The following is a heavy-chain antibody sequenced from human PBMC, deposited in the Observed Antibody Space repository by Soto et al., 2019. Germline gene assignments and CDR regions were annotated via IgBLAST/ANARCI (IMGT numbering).Heavy chain of an antibody. CDR3: ATPASLWWVDQY. Sequence: GASVKVSCKGSGCTFTSYYMHGVGQAGGQGLEWMGIINPSGGSTSYAHKFQGRVTMTRHTSTSTAYMELSSLSSEDTAVYYCATPASLWWVDQYWRPGTLVTVCS. V-gene: IGHV1-46*01. CDR2: INPSGGST. J-gene: IGHJ4*02. CDR1: GCTFTSYY. D-gene: IGHD2-15*01.